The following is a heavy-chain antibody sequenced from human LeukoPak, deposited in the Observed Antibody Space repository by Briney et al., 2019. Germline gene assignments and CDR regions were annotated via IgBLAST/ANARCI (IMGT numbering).Heavy chain of an antibody. CDR2: IWSDGSNK. CDR1: GFTFSIYG. CDR3: ARASGPFDY. Sequence: GWSLRLSCAASGFTFSIYGIHWVRQAPGKGLEWVAVIWSDGSNKYYADSVKGRFTISRDNSKSTLYLLMNSLRAEDTAVYYCARASGPFDYWGQGTLVTVSS. D-gene: IGHD6-19*01. J-gene: IGHJ4*02. V-gene: IGHV3-33*01.